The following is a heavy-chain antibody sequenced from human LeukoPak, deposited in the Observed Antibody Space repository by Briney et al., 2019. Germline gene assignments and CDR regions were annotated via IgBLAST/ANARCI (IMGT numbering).Heavy chain of an antibody. J-gene: IGHJ3*02. D-gene: IGHD4-17*01. CDR1: GGSISSYY. Sequence: SETLSLTCTVSGGSISSYYWSWIRQPPGKGLEWIGYIYYSGSTNYNPSLKSRVTISIDTSKNQFSLKLSSVTAADTAVYYCARDLVTVTKGFDIWGQGTMVTVSS. CDR3: ARDLVTVTKGFDI. CDR2: IYYSGST. V-gene: IGHV4-59*01.